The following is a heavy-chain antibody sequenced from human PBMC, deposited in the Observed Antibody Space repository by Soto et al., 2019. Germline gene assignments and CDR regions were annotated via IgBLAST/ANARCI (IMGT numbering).Heavy chain of an antibody. CDR1: GYTFTSYY. CDR2: INPSGGST. Sequence: GTSVKVSCEASGYTFTSYYMHWVRQAPGQGLEWMGIINPSGGSTSYAQKFQGRVTMTRDTSTSTVYMELSSLRSEDTAVYYCARLTSSEAAPDAFDIWGQGTMVTVSS. CDR3: ARLTSSEAAPDAFDI. V-gene: IGHV1-46*03. J-gene: IGHJ3*02. D-gene: IGHD6-13*01.